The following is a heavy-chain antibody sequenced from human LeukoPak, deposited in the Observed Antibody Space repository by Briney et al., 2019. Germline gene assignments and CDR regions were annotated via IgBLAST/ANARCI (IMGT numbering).Heavy chain of an antibody. J-gene: IGHJ4*02. Sequence: GGSLRLSCAASGFTFSDSYMTWVRQAPGKGVEWVAYISGSGHDINYSESAKGRFTISRDNAKNSLYLQMNSLRAEDTAVYYCARDFMYNVNCAGCWGQGTLVTVSS. CDR2: ISGSGHDI. CDR1: GFTFSDSY. V-gene: IGHV3-11*04. CDR3: ARDFMYNVNCAGC. D-gene: IGHD1-14*01.